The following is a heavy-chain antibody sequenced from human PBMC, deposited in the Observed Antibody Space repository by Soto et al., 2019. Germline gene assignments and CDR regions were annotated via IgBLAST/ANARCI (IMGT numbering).Heavy chain of an antibody. D-gene: IGHD6-19*01. CDR3: AKEWSSGWYGTSSYYYGMDF. Sequence: GGSLRLSCAASGFTFSSYGMHWVRQAPGKGLEWVAVISYDGSNKYYADSVKGRFTISRDNSKNTLYLQMSSLRAEDTAVYYCAKEWSSGWYGTSSYYYGMDFWGQGTTVTVSS. CDR1: GFTFSSYG. J-gene: IGHJ6*02. CDR2: ISYDGSNK. V-gene: IGHV3-30*18.